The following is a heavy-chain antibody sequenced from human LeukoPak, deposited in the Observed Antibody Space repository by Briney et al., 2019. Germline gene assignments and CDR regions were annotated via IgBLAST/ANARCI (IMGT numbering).Heavy chain of an antibody. CDR3: ARHPPRITIFAVATLDWYFDL. Sequence: SETLSLTCTVSGDSISSYYWSWIRQPPGKGLEWIGYIYYSGSTNYNPSLQSRVTISVDTSKNQFSLKLSSVTAADTAVYYCARHPPRITIFAVATLDWYFDLWGRGTLVTVSS. J-gene: IGHJ2*01. V-gene: IGHV4-59*08. D-gene: IGHD3-3*01. CDR2: IYYSGST. CDR1: GDSISSYY.